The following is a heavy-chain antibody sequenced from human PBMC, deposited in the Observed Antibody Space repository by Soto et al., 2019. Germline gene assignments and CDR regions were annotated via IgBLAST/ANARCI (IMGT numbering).Heavy chain of an antibody. CDR2: INYDGYS. CDR1: GGSITNYY. CDR3: ARHGFGPLHGLVDV. Sequence: QVQLQESGPGLVKPSETLSLTCTVSGGSITNYYCSWFRQPPGKGLEWIGSINYDGYSAYNLSLKGRVTLSMDASKTQFSLMLESVTATDTAVYYCARHGFGPLHGLVDVWGPGTTVIVSS. J-gene: IGHJ6*02. D-gene: IGHD3-10*01. V-gene: IGHV4-59*08.